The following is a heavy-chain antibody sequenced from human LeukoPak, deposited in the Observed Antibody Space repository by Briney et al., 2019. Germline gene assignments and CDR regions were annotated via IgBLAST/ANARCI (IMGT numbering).Heavy chain of an antibody. J-gene: IGHJ4*02. CDR2: IWYDGSNK. CDR1: GFTFSSYG. Sequence: GGSLRLSCAASGFTFSSYGMHWVRQAPGKGLEWVAVIWYDGSNKYYADSVKGRFTISRDNSKNTLYLQMNSLRAEDTAVYYCARVVSVAGTTPYFDYWGQGTLVTVSS. CDR3: ARVVSVAGTTPYFDY. D-gene: IGHD6-19*01. V-gene: IGHV3-33*01.